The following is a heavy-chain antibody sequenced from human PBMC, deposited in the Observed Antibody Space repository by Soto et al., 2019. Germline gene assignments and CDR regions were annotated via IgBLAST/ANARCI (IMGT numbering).Heavy chain of an antibody. CDR1: GFTFSSYS. Sequence: GGSLRLSCAASGFTFSSYSMNWVRQAPGKGLEWVSYISSSSSTIYYADSVKGRFTISRDNAKNSLYLQMNSLRAEDTTVYYCARLQGVEYYDFWSGWVSNYYYYYYMDVWGKGTTVTVSS. CDR2: ISSSSSTI. D-gene: IGHD3-3*01. CDR3: ARLQGVEYYDFWSGWVSNYYYYYYMDV. V-gene: IGHV3-48*01. J-gene: IGHJ6*03.